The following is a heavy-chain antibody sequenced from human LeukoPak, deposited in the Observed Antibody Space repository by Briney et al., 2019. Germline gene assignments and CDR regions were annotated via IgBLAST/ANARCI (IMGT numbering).Heavy chain of an antibody. CDR3: AKGFSGWYFDY. Sequence: GGSLRLSCAASGFTFSDYGMHWVRQAPGKGLEWVAVISYDGSNKYYADSVKGRFTISRDYSKNTLYLQMNSLRAEDTAVYYCAKGFSGWYFDYWGQGTLVTVSS. J-gene: IGHJ4*02. D-gene: IGHD6-19*01. CDR2: ISYDGSNK. CDR1: GFTFSDYG. V-gene: IGHV3-30*18.